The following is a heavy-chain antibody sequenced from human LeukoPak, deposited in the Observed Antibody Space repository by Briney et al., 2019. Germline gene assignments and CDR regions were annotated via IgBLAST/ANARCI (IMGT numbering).Heavy chain of an antibody. CDR3: ARRRDGYNLYYFDY. CDR1: GGSISSNSYY. CDR2: IYYSGSI. D-gene: IGHD5-24*01. Sequence: SETLSLTCTVSGGSISSNSYYWGWIRQPPGKELEWIGNIYYSGSIYYNPSLKSRVTISVDTSRSQFSLKLSSVSAADTAVYYCARRRDGYNLYYFDYWGQGILVTVSS. V-gene: IGHV4-39*01. J-gene: IGHJ4*02.